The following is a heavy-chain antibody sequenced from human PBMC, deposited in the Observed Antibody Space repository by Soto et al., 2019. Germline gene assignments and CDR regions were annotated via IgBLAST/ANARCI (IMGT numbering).Heavy chain of an antibody. CDR3: AKAGGYCSGGSCYFLFDY. CDR1: GFTFSSYG. J-gene: IGHJ4*02. D-gene: IGHD2-15*01. Sequence: QVQLVESGGGVVQPGRSLRLSCAASGFTFSSYGMHWVRQAPGKGLEWVAVISYDGSNKYYADSVKGRFTISRDNSKNTLYLQMISLRAEDTAVYYCAKAGGYCSGGSCYFLFDYWGQGTLVTVSS. V-gene: IGHV3-30*18. CDR2: ISYDGSNK.